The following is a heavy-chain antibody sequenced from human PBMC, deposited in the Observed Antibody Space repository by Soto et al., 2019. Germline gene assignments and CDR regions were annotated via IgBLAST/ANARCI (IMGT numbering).Heavy chain of an antibody. CDR2: ISGSGGST. J-gene: IGHJ4*02. D-gene: IGHD1-26*01. CDR3: AKKAEVGGSRGHFDY. V-gene: IGHV3-23*01. CDR1: GFTFSSYA. Sequence: EGQLLESGGGLVQPGGSGRLSCAASGFTFSSYAMSWVRQAPGKGLEWVSAISGSGGSTYYADSVKGRFTISRDNSKNTLYLQMNSLRAEDTAVYYCAKKAEVGGSRGHFDYWGQGTLVTVSS.